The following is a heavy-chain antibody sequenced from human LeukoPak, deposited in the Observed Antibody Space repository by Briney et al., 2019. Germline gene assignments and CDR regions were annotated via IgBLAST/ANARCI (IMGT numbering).Heavy chain of an antibody. J-gene: IGHJ5*02. CDR3: VRDQGS. CDR2: ISHDGTGK. CDR1: GFTFSTYA. Sequence: PGGSLRLSCVVSGFTFSTYAMYWVRQAPGKGLEWVAIISHDGTGKYYAGSVKGRFTISRDNSKSTLYLQMNSLRIEDTAMYYCVRDQGSWGQGTLATVSS. V-gene: IGHV3-30-3*01.